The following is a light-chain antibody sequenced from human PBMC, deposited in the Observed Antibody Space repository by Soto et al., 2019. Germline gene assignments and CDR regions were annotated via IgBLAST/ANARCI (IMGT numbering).Light chain of an antibody. CDR1: QSISSW. Sequence: DIQMTQSPSTLSASVGDRVTITCRASQSISSWVAWYQQKPGKAPKLMIYKASSLERGVPSRFSGSGSGKEFTLTISSLQTDDFATYYCQQYDSYLTFGGGTKVEIK. J-gene: IGKJ4*01. CDR2: KAS. V-gene: IGKV1-5*03. CDR3: QQYDSYLT.